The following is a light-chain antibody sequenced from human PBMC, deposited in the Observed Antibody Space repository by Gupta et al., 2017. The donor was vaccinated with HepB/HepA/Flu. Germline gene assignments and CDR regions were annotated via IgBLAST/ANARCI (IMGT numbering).Light chain of an antibody. CDR3: SSYAGRQSWV. V-gene: IGLV2-23*02. CDR2: DVS. Sequence: SALTQPASVSGSPGQSITISCIGSASDVGNYDFVSCYQQYAGTPPKLIISDVSERPSGVSSRLSASKSGTTASLTISGLRAEDEADYYCSSYAGRQSWVFGGGTKLTVL. CDR1: ASDVGNYDF. J-gene: IGLJ3*02.